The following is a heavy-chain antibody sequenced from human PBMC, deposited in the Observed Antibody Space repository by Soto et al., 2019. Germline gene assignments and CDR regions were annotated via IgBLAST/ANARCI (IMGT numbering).Heavy chain of an antibody. CDR3: ARDGDDSSGYNGYYYYYGMDV. J-gene: IGHJ6*02. D-gene: IGHD3-22*01. Sequence: SSAKVSCKASGGTFSSYAIRWVRQAPGRGLEWMGGIIPIFGTENYAQKFQGRVTITADESTSTAYMELSSLRSEDTAVYYCARDGDDSSGYNGYYYYYGMDVWG. V-gene: IGHV1-69*13. CDR1: GGTFSSYA. CDR2: IIPIFGTE.